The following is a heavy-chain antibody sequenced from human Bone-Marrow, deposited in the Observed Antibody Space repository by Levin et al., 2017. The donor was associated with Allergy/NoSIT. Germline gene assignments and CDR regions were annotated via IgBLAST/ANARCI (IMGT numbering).Heavy chain of an antibody. CDR1: GFTFSSYS. D-gene: IGHD3-16*01. CDR3: ARLTWTFYYYGMDV. V-gene: IGHV3-21*01. Sequence: GASVKVSCAASGFTFSSYSMNWVRQAPGKGLEWVSSISSSSSYIYYADSVKGRFTISRDNAKNSLYLQMNSLRAEDTAVYYCARLTWTFYYYGMDVWGQGTTVTVSS. J-gene: IGHJ6*02. CDR2: ISSSSSYI.